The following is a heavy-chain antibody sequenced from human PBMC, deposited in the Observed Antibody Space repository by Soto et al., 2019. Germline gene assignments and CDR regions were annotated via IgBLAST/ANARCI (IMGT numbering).Heavy chain of an antibody. CDR2: ISAYNGNT. CDR3: ARDWPGRFVVVTEGMDV. Sequence: QVQLVQSGAEVKKPGASVKVSCKASGYTFTSYGISWVRQAPGQGLEWMGWISAYNGNTNYAQKLQGRVTMTTATSTSTAYMELRSLRSDDTAVYYCARDWPGRFVVVTEGMDVWGQGTTVTVSS. D-gene: IGHD2-21*02. J-gene: IGHJ6*02. CDR1: GYTFTSYG. V-gene: IGHV1-18*01.